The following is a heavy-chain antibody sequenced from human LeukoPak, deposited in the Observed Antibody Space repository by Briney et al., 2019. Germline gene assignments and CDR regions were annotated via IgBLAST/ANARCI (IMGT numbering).Heavy chain of an antibody. V-gene: IGHV1-8*01. J-gene: IGHJ5*02. CDR1: GYTLTSYD. Sequence: GASVKVSCKASGYTLTSYDINWVRQVTGQGLEWMGWMNPNSGNTGYAQKFQGRVTMTRNTSISTAYMELSSLRSEDTAVYYCARANLGEDGRDWFDPWGQGTLVTVSS. D-gene: IGHD3-3*01. CDR3: ARANLGEDGRDWFDP. CDR2: MNPNSGNT.